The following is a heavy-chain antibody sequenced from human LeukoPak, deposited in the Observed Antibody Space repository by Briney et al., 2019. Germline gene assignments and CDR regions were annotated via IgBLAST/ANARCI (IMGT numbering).Heavy chain of an antibody. CDR3: ARTPPTAGLTTIGVGSDY. Sequence: GGSLRLSCAASGFTFSTYSMNRVRQAPGKGLEWVSYISGSSETIYYADSVKGRFTISRDNAKNSLYLQMNSLRDEDTAVYYCARTPPTAGLTTIGVGSDYWGQGTLVTVSS. CDR2: ISGSSETI. V-gene: IGHV3-48*02. CDR1: GFTFSTYS. D-gene: IGHD4-11*01. J-gene: IGHJ4*02.